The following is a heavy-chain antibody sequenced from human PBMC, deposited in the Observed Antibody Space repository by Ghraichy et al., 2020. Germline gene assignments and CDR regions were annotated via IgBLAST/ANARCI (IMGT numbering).Heavy chain of an antibody. J-gene: IGHJ4*02. CDR2: INHSGST. CDR3: ARGRRGIVVVTAHFDY. D-gene: IGHD2-21*02. V-gene: IGHV4-34*01. Sequence: SETLSLTCAVYGGSFSGYYWSWIRQPPGKGLEWIGEINHSGSTNYNPSLKSRVTISVDTSKNQFSLKLSSVTAADTAVYYCARGRRGIVVVTAHFDYWGQGTLVTVSS. CDR1: GGSFSGYY.